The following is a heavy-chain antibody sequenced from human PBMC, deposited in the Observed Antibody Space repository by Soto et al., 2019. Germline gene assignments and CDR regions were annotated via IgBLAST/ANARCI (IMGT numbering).Heavy chain of an antibody. D-gene: IGHD1-1*01. CDR2: LYGLDGS. V-gene: IGHV3-53*01. Sequence: DVQLVESGGGLIQPGESLRLSCAAFGFTISGKKYVAWVRQAPGKVLEWVSALYGLDGSLYAASVKVRFTTSSDSSKTTVYLQMNDLRPDDTAVYYCATWHEREHAYDVWGQGTTVTVSS. CDR1: GFTISGKKY. CDR3: ATWHEREHAYDV. J-gene: IGHJ3*01.